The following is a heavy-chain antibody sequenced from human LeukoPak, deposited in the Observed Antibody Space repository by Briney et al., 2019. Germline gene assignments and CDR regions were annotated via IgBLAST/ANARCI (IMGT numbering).Heavy chain of an antibody. J-gene: IGHJ3*02. D-gene: IGHD3-3*02. CDR1: GGSISSYY. CDR2: IYYSGST. Sequence: PSETLSLTCTVSGGSISSYYWSWIRQPPGKGLEWIGYIYYSGSTNYSPSLKSRVTISVDTSKNQFSLKLSSVTAADTAFYYCARDFRRGYSFFGFDIWGQGTKVTVSS. CDR3: ARDFRRGYSFFGFDI. V-gene: IGHV4-59*12.